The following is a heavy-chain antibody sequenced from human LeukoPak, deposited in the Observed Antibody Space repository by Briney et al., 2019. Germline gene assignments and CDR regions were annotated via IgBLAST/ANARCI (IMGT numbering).Heavy chain of an antibody. CDR3: AGGRNTVTGGD. CDR2: IYTSGST. V-gene: IGHV4-61*02. J-gene: IGHJ4*02. CDR1: GGSISSGSYY. Sequence: SETLSLTCTVSGGSISSGSYYWSWIRQPAGKGLEWIGRIYTSGSTNYNPSLKSRVTISVDTSKNQFSLKLSSVTAADTAVYYCAGGRNTVTGGDWGQGTLVTVSS. D-gene: IGHD4-17*01.